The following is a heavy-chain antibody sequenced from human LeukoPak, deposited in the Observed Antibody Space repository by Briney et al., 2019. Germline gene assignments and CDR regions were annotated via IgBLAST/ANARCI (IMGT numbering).Heavy chain of an antibody. J-gene: IGHJ4*02. CDR2: IRFDGTSK. CDR3: ARDLAGSRDK. D-gene: IGHD2-15*01. V-gene: IGHV3-30*02. Sequence: PGGSLRLSCAASGFTFSNYGMHWLRQAPGKGLEWVAFIRFDGTSKYYADSVKGRFTISRDNAKNTLYLQMNSLRVEDTAVYYCARDLAGSRDKWGQGTLVTVSS. CDR1: GFTFSNYG.